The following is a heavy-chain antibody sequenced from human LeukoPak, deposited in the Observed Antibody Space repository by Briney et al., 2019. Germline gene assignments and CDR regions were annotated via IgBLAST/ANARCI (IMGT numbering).Heavy chain of an antibody. D-gene: IGHD2-15*01. CDR1: GFTFSSYG. V-gene: IGHV3-30*18. J-gene: IGHJ4*02. Sequence: PGGSLRLSCAASGFTFSSYGMHWVRQAPGKGLEWVAVISYDGSNKYYADSVKGRFTISRDNSKNTLYLQMNSLRAEDTAVYYCAKGILGYCSGGSCYPFDYWGQGTLVTVSS. CDR2: ISYDGSNK. CDR3: AKGILGYCSGGSCYPFDY.